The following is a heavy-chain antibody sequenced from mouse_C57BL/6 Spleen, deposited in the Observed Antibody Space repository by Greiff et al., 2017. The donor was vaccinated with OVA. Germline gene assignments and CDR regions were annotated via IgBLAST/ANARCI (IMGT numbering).Heavy chain of an antibody. J-gene: IGHJ4*01. CDR2: LSDGGSYT. CDR3: ARAYYYESRGYAMDY. CDR1: GFTFSSSA. D-gene: IGHD1-1*01. V-gene: IGHV5-4*01. Sequence: DVQLVESGGGLVKPGGSLKLSCAASGFTFSSSAMSCVRQPPETRLEWVATLSDGGSYTYYPANVKGRFTISSDNAKNNLYLQMSHLKSVDTAMYDGARAYYYESRGYAMDYWGQGTSVTVSS.